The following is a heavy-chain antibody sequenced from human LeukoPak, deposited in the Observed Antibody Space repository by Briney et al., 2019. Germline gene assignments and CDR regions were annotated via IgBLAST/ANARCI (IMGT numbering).Heavy chain of an antibody. J-gene: IGHJ4*02. Sequence: PGGSLRLSCVASGFTFSNYAMSWVRQAPGKGLEWVSAISGSGGSTYYGDSVKGRFTISRDNSKNTLYLQMNSLRAEDTAVYYCAKERTPRITIFGVVIIDYFDYWGQGTLVTVSS. D-gene: IGHD3-3*01. CDR3: AKERTPRITIFGVVIIDYFDY. CDR1: GFTFSNYA. V-gene: IGHV3-23*01. CDR2: ISGSGGST.